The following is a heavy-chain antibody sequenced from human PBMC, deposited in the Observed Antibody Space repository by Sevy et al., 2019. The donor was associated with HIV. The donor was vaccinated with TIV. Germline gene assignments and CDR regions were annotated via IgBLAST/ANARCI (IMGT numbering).Heavy chain of an antibody. CDR2: VNLDGSGK. V-gene: IGHV3-7*01. CDR1: GFSFSSYW. CDR3: ARSVDY. Sequence: GGSLRLSCAASGFSFSSYWMTWFRQAPGKELEWVANVNLDGSGKYYVDSVKGRFTISRDNARNSLSPQMNSLRAEDTAVYYCARSVDYWGQGTLVTVSS. J-gene: IGHJ4*02.